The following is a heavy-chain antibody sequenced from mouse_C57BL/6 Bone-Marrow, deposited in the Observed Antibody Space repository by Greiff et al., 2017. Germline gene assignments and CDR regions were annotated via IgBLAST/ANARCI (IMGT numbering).Heavy chain of an antibody. Sequence: EVQLQQSGPELVKPGASVKISCKASGYTFTDYYMNWVKQSPGKSLEWIGDINPYNGGTSYNQKFKGKATLTVDKSSSTAYMQLSSLTSEDAAVYDCAKDEYDGLDYWGQGTTLTVSS. CDR3: AKDEYDGLDY. D-gene: IGHD2-14*01. J-gene: IGHJ2*01. CDR1: GYTFTDYY. CDR2: INPYNGGT. V-gene: IGHV1-26*01.